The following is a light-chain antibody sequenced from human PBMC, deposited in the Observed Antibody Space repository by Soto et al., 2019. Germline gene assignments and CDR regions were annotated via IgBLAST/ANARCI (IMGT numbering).Light chain of an antibody. CDR1: QSVSSN. V-gene: IGKV3-15*01. CDR2: STS. Sequence: EIVMTQSPATLSVSPGERATLSCRASQSVSSNLAWYQQKPGQAPRLLIYSTSTRATGIPSRFSGSGSGTEFILTISSLQSEAFAVYYCQQYNKWPLPFGGGTKVEIK. J-gene: IGKJ4*01. CDR3: QQYNKWPLP.